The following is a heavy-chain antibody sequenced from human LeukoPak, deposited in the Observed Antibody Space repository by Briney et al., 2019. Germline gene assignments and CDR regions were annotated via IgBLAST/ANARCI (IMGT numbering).Heavy chain of an antibody. CDR2: INPNSGGT. J-gene: IGHJ6*03. D-gene: IGHD1-26*01. Sequence: ASVKVSCKASGYTFTGYYMHWVRQAPGQGLEWMGWINPNSGGTNYAQKLQGRVTMTTDTSTDTAYMELRSLRSDDTAVYYCAREVGTSAFNDYYYMDVWGKGTTVTVSS. CDR3: AREVGTSAFNDYYYMDV. V-gene: IGHV1-2*02. CDR1: GYTFTGYY.